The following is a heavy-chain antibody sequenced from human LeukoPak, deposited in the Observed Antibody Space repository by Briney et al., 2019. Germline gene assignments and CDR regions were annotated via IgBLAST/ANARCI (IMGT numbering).Heavy chain of an antibody. Sequence: PGGSLRLSCAASGFTFSSYGMHWVRQAPGKGLEWVAVIWYDGSNKYYADSVKGRFTISRDNSKNTLYLQMNSLRAEDKAVYYCAKDSGRGSGSYYMEPTYIFDYWGQGTLVTVSS. D-gene: IGHD3-10*01. J-gene: IGHJ4*02. V-gene: IGHV3-33*06. CDR1: GFTFSSYG. CDR2: IWYDGSNK. CDR3: AKDSGRGSGSYYMEPTYIFDY.